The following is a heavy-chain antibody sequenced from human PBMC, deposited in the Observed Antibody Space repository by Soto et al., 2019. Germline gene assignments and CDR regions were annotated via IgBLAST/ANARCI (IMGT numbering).Heavy chain of an antibody. CDR3: ARGLLFITMVRGVGMDV. CDR1: GGSFSGYY. V-gene: IGHV4-34*01. J-gene: IGHJ6*02. D-gene: IGHD3-10*01. CDR2: INHSGST. Sequence: SETLSLTCAVYGGSFSGYYWSWIRQPPGKGLEWIGEINHSGSTNYNPSLKSRVTISVDTSKNQFSLKLSSVTAADTAVYYCARGLLFITMVRGVGMDVWGQGTTVTVSS.